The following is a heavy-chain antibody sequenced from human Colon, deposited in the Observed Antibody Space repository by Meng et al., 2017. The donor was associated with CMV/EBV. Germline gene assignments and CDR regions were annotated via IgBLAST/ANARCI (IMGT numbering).Heavy chain of an antibody. D-gene: IGHD6-13*01. CDR1: GYTFTGYY. J-gene: IGHJ4*02. CDR2: INPNSGGT. Sequence: ASVKVSCKASGYTFTGYYMHWVRQAPGQGLEWMGWINPNSGGTNYAQKFQGRVTMTRDTSISTAYMELSRLRSDDTAVYYCARDERRIAAAGLTDYWGQGTLVTVPS. V-gene: IGHV1-2*02. CDR3: ARDERRIAAAGLTDY.